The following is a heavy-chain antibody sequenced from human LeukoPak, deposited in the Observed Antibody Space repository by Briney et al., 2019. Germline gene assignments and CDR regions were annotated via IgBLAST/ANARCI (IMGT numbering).Heavy chain of an antibody. CDR3: ARDRIVITMVRGVMMRGFDP. V-gene: IGHV1-46*01. CDR2: INPSGCST. CDR1: GYTFTGYY. D-gene: IGHD3-10*01. J-gene: IGHJ5*02. Sequence: ASVKVSCKASGYTFTGYYMHWVRQAPGQGLEGMGIINPSGCSTSYAQKFQGRVTMTRDTATSTVYMELSSLRSEDTAVYYCARDRIVITMVRGVMMRGFDPWGQGTLVTVSS.